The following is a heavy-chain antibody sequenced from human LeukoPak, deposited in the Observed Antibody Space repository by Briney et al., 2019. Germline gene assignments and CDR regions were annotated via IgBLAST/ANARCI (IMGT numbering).Heavy chain of an antibody. D-gene: IGHD3-22*01. J-gene: IGHJ4*02. CDR2: IYYSGST. CDR1: GGSISSYY. Sequence: SETLSLTCTVSGGSISSYYWSWIRQPPGKGLEWIGYIYYSGSTNYNPSLKSRVTISVDTSKNQFSLKLSSVTAADTAVYYCARDAGSGYYYWGQGTLVTVSS. V-gene: IGHV4-59*01. CDR3: ARDAGSGYYY.